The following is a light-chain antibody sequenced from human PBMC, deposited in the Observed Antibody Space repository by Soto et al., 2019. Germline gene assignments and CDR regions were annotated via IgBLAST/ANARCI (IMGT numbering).Light chain of an antibody. V-gene: IGKV3-15*01. CDR1: QTIASN. J-gene: IGKJ2*01. CDR2: GAS. Sequence: EIVMTQSPASLSVSPGDGATLSCRASQTIASNLAWYQQKPGQGPRLLIHGASTRAAGVPARFSGSWSGTDFALTISGLQSEDFAVYYCQQYHNWPPQYTFGQGTKLQIK. CDR3: QQYHNWPPQYT.